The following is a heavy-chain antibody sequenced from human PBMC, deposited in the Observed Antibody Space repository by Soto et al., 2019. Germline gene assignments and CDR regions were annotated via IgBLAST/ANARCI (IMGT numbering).Heavy chain of an antibody. D-gene: IGHD3-10*01. CDR2: INPSGGST. J-gene: IGHJ3*02. Sequence: ASVKVSCKASGYTFTSYYMHWVRQAPGQGLEWMGIINPSGGSTSYAQKFQGRVTMARDTSTSTVYMELSSLRSEDTAVYYCARSRGMSSARPYDAFDIWGQGTMVTVSS. CDR1: GYTFTSYY. V-gene: IGHV1-46*01. CDR3: ARSRGMSSARPYDAFDI.